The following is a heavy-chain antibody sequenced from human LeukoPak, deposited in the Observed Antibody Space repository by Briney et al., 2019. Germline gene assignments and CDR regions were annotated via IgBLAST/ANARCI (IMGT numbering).Heavy chain of an antibody. CDR2: ISSSSSYI. V-gene: IGHV3-21*01. D-gene: IGHD4-17*01. Sequence: GGSLRLSCAASGFTFSSYSMNWVRQAPGKGLEWVSSISSSSSYIYYADSVKGRFTISRDNAKNSLYLQMNSLRAEDTAVYYCARQTTVTPMYYYYYYYMDVWGKGTTVTVSS. J-gene: IGHJ6*03. CDR3: ARQTTVTPMYYYYYYYMDV. CDR1: GFTFSSYS.